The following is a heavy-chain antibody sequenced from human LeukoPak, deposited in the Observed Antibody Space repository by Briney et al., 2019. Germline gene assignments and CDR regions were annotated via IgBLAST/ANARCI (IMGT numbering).Heavy chain of an antibody. CDR3: VKSDWFDP. J-gene: IGHJ5*01. Sequence: GGTLRLSCAASGFAISSYWMSWVRQAPGKGLVWVARVKYDGTVTTYADVVKGRFTISKDSANNTLYLQMNSLRAEDAGVYYCVKSDWFDPWGQGTLVTVSS. V-gene: IGHV3-74*01. CDR2: VKYDGTVT. CDR1: GFAISSYW.